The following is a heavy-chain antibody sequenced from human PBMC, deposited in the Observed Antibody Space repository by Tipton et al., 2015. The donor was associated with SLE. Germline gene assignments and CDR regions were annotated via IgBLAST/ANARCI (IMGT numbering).Heavy chain of an antibody. CDR3: ARMYGDSRTNWFDP. J-gene: IGHJ5*02. CDR2: IYYSGST. D-gene: IGHD4-17*01. Sequence: TFSNYWMSWIRQPPGKGLEWIGSIYYSGSTYYNPSLKSRVTLSLHTSENQFSLKLSSVTAADTAVYFCARMYGDSRTNWFDPWGQGTLVTVSS. CDR1: TFSNYW. V-gene: IGHV4-39*01.